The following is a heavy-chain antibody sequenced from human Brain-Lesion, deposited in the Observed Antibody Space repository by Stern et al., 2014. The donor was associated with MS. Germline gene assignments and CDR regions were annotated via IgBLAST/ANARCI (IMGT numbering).Heavy chain of an antibody. V-gene: IGHV4-39*01. CDR1: GGSVSSTSYA. CDR3: AGEEDIRYCSGGSCTGNWFDP. Sequence: QLVESGPGLVKPSETLSLTCTVAGGSVSSTSYAWAWIRQPPGKGLEWIGTIYYRGNTSYSPSLKSRSTLSLDTPKNQFSLTLRSVTAADTAVYYCAGEEDIRYCSGGSCTGNWFDPWGQGTLVTVSS. J-gene: IGHJ5*02. D-gene: IGHD2-15*01. CDR2: IYYRGNT.